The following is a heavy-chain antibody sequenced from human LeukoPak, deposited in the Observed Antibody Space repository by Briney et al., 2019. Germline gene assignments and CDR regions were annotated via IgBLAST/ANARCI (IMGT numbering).Heavy chain of an antibody. J-gene: IGHJ6*02. V-gene: IGHV3-23*01. D-gene: IGHD2/OR15-2a*01. Sequence: PGGSLRLSCAASGFTFSNYWIHWVRQAPGKGLEWVSAISGSGGSTYYADSVKGRFTISRDNSKNTLYLQMNCLRAEDTAVYYCANLSPRNGMDVWGQGTTVTVSS. CDR2: ISGSGGST. CDR1: GFTFSNYW. CDR3: ANLSPRNGMDV.